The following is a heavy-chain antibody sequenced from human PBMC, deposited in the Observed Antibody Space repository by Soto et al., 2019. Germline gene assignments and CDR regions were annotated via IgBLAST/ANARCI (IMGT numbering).Heavy chain of an antibody. CDR2: ISAYNGNT. J-gene: IGHJ4*02. V-gene: IGHV1-18*01. D-gene: IGHD4-17*01. Sequence: ASVKVSCKASGYTFTSYGISWVRQAPGQGLEWMGWISAYNGNTNYAQKLQGRGTMTTDKSTSTAYMELRSLRSDDTAVYYCARDKTAGTTMVTPFDYWGQGTLVTVSS. CDR3: ARDKTAGTTMVTPFDY. CDR1: GYTFTSYG.